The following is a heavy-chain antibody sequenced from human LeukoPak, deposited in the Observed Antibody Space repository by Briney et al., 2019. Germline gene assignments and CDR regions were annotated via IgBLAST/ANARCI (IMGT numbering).Heavy chain of an antibody. CDR3: ATDSFDHNGVYDAFDI. CDR2: IGSSEK. Sequence: PGGSLRLSCAASGFTFNIFAMSWVRQAPGKGLEWASTIGSSEKYYADSVKGRFTISRDNSKKTLYLQMNSLRAEDTAIHDCATDSFDHNGVYDAFDIWGQGTLVTVSS. V-gene: IGHV3-23*01. J-gene: IGHJ3*02. D-gene: IGHD3-9*01. CDR1: GFTFNIFA.